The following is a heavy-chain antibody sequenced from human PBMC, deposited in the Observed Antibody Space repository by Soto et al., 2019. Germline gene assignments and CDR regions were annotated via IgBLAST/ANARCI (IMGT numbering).Heavy chain of an antibody. CDR1: GGSFSGYY. J-gene: IGHJ3*02. V-gene: IGHV4-34*01. CDR2: INHSGST. Sequence: SETLSLTCAVYGGSFSGYYWSWIRQPPGKGLEWIGEINHSGSTNNNPSLKSRVTISVDTSKNQLSLKLSSVTAADTAVYYCARVPGDIVVVVAAIGAFDIWGQGTMVTVSS. D-gene: IGHD2-15*01. CDR3: ARVPGDIVVVVAAIGAFDI.